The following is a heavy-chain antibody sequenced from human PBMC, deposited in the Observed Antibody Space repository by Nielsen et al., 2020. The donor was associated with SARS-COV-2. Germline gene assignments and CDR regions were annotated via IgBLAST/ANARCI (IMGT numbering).Heavy chain of an antibody. CDR3: ARGRVPPYYGSGSYYSTKYYFDY. Sequence: WIRQPPGKGLEWIGSIYYSGSTYYNPSLKSRVTISVDTSKKHFSLKLSSVTAADTAVYYCARGRVPPYYGSGSYYSTKYYFDYWGQGTLVTVSS. CDR2: IYYSGST. V-gene: IGHV4-39*02. D-gene: IGHD3-10*01. J-gene: IGHJ4*02.